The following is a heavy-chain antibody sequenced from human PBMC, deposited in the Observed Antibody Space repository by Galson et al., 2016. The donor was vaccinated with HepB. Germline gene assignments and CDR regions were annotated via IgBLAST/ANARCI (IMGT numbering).Heavy chain of an antibody. J-gene: IGHJ4*02. V-gene: IGHV3-23*01. CDR2: ISGGGDRT. CDR3: ARAAYSRGWIPLSY. D-gene: IGHD6-19*01. CDR1: GFTFSSYA. Sequence: SLRLSCAASGFTFSSYAMSWVRQAPGKGLEWVSAISGGGDRTYYADSVKGRFTISRDNSKNTLYLQMNSLRAEDTAMYSCARAAYSRGWIPLSYWGQGTLVTVSS.